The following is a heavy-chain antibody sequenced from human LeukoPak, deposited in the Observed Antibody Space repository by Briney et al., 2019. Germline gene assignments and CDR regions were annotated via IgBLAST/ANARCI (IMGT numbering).Heavy chain of an antibody. Sequence: GASVKVSCKVSGYTLTELSMHWVRQAPGKGLEWMGGFDPEDGETIYAQKFQGRVTMTEDTFTDTAYMELSSLRSEDTAVYYCATRWGMVQGDDRSRDAFDIWGQGTMVTVSS. J-gene: IGHJ3*02. CDR1: GYTLTELS. V-gene: IGHV1-24*01. D-gene: IGHD3-10*01. CDR2: FDPEDGET. CDR3: ATRWGMVQGDDRSRDAFDI.